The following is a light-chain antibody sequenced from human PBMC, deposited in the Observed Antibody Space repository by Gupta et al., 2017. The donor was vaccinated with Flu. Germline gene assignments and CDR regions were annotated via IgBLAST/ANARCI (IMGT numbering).Light chain of an antibody. CDR1: SANSGKEY. CDR2: DNN. V-gene: IGLV1-51*01. Sequence: TVTISCSGSSANSGKEYVRWYQKLRGKAPKLIMDDNNKRPSVNPDRCCGSKSDTSANLAIIGLKTGDEADYYGATWDSRLGGGVVGGGNKLTV. CDR3: ATWDSRLGGGV. J-gene: IGLJ2*01.